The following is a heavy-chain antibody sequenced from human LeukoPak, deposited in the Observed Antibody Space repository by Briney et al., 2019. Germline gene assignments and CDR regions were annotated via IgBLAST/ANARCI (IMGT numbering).Heavy chain of an antibody. J-gene: IGHJ4*02. V-gene: IGHV4-61*05. CDR1: GSSISSSTYY. CDR2: IYYSGST. Sequence: SETLSLTCTVSGSSISSSTYYWGWIRQPPGKGLEWIGYIYYSGSTNYNPSLKSRVTISVDTSKNQFSLKLSSVTAADTAVYYCARDGVAAAGTSYDYWGQGTLVTVSS. CDR3: ARDGVAAAGTSYDY. D-gene: IGHD6-13*01.